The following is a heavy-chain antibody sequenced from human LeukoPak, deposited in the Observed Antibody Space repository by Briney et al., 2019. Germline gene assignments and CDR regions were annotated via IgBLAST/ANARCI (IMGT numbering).Heavy chain of an antibody. CDR1: GFIFSSYG. CDR3: AKDRSRALWFGDLKMDH. D-gene: IGHD3-10*01. Sequence: GVSLRLSCAASGFIFSSYGMHWVRQAPGKGLEGLAVISYDGRNKNYADSLKGRFTISREDSKNTLYLQMNSLRAEDTAVYYCAKDRSRALWFGDLKMDHWGQGALVTVS. CDR2: ISYDGRNK. J-gene: IGHJ4*02. V-gene: IGHV3-30*18.